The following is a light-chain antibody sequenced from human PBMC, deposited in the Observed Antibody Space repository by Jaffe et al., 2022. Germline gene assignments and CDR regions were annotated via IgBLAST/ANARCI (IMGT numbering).Light chain of an antibody. CDR3: CSYAGTYTYWV. CDR1: SSDVGAYNY. Sequence: QSAPTQPRSVSGSPGQSVTISCTGTSSDVGAYNYVSWYQQHPGRAPKLMIYDVGQRPSGVPYRFSGSKSGNTASLTISGLQAEDEGDYYCCSYAGTYTYWVFGGGTRLTVL. V-gene: IGLV2-11*01. J-gene: IGLJ3*02. CDR2: DVG.